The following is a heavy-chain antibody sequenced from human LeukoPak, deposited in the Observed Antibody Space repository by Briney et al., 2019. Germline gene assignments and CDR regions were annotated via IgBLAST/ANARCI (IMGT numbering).Heavy chain of an antibody. CDR2: IYYSGST. CDR1: GGSISSYY. Sequence: PSEALSLTCTVSGGSISSYYWSWIRQPPGKGLEWIGYIYYSGSTNYNPSLKSRVTISVDTSKNQFSLKLSSVTAADTAVYYCARGGSWLYSSKVEPWGQGTLVTVSS. CDR3: ARGGSWLYSSKVEP. J-gene: IGHJ5*02. D-gene: IGHD6-13*01. V-gene: IGHV4-59*12.